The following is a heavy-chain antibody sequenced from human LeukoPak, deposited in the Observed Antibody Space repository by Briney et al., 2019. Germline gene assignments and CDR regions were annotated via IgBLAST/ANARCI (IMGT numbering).Heavy chain of an antibody. V-gene: IGHV3-7*03. CDR1: GFTFSSYW. CDR2: INHNGTVN. J-gene: IGHJ6*02. D-gene: IGHD3-16*01. Sequence: GGSLRLSCAASGFTFSSYWMNWARQAPGKGLEWVASINHNGTVNYYVDSVKGRFTISRDNAKNSLYLQMSNLRAEDTAVYFCARGGGLDVWGQGATVTVSS. CDR3: ARGGGLDV.